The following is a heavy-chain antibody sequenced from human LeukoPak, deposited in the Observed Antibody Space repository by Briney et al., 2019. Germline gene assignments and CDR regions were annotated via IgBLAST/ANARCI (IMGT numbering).Heavy chain of an antibody. J-gene: IGHJ4*02. CDR3: ARGGRYFDWLFPFVY. V-gene: IGHV1-18*04. CDR2: ISAYNGNT. CDR1: GYTFTRYG. D-gene: IGHD3-9*01. Sequence: ASVKVSCKASGYTFTRYGISWVRQAPGQGLEWMGWISAYNGNTNYAQKLQGRVTMTTDTSTSTAYMELRSLRSDDTAVYYCARGGRYFDWLFPFVYWGQGTLVTVSS.